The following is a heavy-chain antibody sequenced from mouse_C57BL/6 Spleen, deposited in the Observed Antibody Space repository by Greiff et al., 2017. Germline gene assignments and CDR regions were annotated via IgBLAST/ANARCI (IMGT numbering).Heavy chain of an antibody. Sequence: QVQLQQSGPELVKPGASVKISCKASGYAFSSSWMNWVKQRPGKGLEWIGRIYPGDGDTNYNGKFKGKATLTADKSSSTAYMQLSSLTSEDSAVYFWARGDYYWYFDVWGTGTTVTVSS. J-gene: IGHJ1*03. CDR1: GYAFSSSW. CDR3: ARGDYYWYFDV. CDR2: IYPGDGDT. V-gene: IGHV1-82*01. D-gene: IGHD2-4*01.